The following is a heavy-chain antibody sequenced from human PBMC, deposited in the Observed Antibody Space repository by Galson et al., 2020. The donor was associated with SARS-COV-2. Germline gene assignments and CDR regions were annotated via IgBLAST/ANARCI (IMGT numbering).Heavy chain of an antibody. Sequence: GGSLRLSCAASGFTFSSYAMHWVRQAPGKGLEWVAVISYDGSNKYYADSVKGRFTISRDNSKNTLYLQMNSLRAEDTAVYYCARTYSGSYYSWFDPWGQGTLVTVSS. CDR1: GFTFSSYA. CDR3: ARTYSGSYYSWFDP. J-gene: IGHJ5*02. V-gene: IGHV3-30*01. D-gene: IGHD1-26*01. CDR2: ISYDGSNK.